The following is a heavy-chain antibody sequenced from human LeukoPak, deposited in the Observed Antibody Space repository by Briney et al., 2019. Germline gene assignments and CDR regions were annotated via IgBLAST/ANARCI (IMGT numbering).Heavy chain of an antibody. V-gene: IGHV4-39*06. D-gene: IGHD4-17*01. CDR2: ILYSGTV. Sequence: PSETLSLTCTVSAGSISGAAYYWGWFRQPPGKRPEWIGNILYSGTVYYNPSLKSRVTISVDTSKNQFPLKLSSVTAADTAVYFCARVTRYGNSRNNYYMDVWGKGTTVTVSS. CDR3: ARVTRYGNSRNNYYMDV. CDR1: AGSISGAAYY. J-gene: IGHJ6*03.